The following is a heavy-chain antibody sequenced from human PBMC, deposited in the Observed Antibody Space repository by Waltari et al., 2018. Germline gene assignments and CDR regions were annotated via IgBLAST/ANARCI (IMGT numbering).Heavy chain of an antibody. CDR2: ISGSGGST. V-gene: IGHV3-23*01. CDR1: GFTFSSYA. J-gene: IGHJ4*02. D-gene: IGHD2-2*01. CDR3: AKGLVVPAASYYFDY. Sequence: EVQLLESGGGLVQPGGSLRLSCAASGFTFSSYAMSWVRQAPGKGLGWVAAISGSGGSTYYADSVKGRFTISRDNSKNTLYLQMNSLRAEDTAVYYCAKGLVVPAASYYFDYWGQGTLVTVSS.